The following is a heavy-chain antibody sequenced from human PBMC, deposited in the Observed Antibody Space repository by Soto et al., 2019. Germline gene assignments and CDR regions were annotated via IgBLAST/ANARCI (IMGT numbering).Heavy chain of an antibody. CDR2: ISSTTNYI. CDR3: ARGGFSSSWRFDY. V-gene: IGHV3-21*04. CDR1: GFTFTRYS. D-gene: IGHD6-13*01. J-gene: IGHJ4*02. Sequence: PGGSLRLSCAASGFTFTRYSMNWVRQAPGKGLEWVSSISSTTNYIYYGDSMKGRFTISRDNAKNSLYLEMNSLRAEDTAVYYCARGGFSSSWRFDYWGQGTLVTVSS.